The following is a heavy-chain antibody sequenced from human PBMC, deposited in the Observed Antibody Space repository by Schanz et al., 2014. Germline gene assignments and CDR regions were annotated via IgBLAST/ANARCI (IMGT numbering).Heavy chain of an antibody. J-gene: IGHJ4*02. Sequence: EVQLVESGGGLVQPGGSLRLSCAASGLTFSNHAMSWVRQAPGKGLEWVSSISSTSSYIFYADSVKGRFTISRDNAKNSLYLQMNSLRAEDTAVYYCVPMSIAAHWGQGTLVTVSS. V-gene: IGHV3-21*01. CDR1: GLTFSNHA. CDR2: ISSTSSYI. CDR3: VPMSIAAH. D-gene: IGHD6-6*01.